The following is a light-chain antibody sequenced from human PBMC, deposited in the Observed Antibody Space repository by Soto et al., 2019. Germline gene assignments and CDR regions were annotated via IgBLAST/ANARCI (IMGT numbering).Light chain of an antibody. J-gene: IGKJ2*01. V-gene: IGKV3-20*01. CDR1: RSVSSRY. Sequence: IVLTQSPGTLSLSPGERATLSCRASRSVSSRYLAWYQQRPGQAPRLLIYDASRRATGIPDRFSGSGSGKDFTIPISRLEPEDFAVYYCQQYGSSPYTFGQGTKLEIK. CDR3: QQYGSSPYT. CDR2: DAS.